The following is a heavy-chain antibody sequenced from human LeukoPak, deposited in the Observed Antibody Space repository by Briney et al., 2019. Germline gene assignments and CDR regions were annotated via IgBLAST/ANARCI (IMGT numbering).Heavy chain of an antibody. Sequence: PSETLSLTCAVYGGSFSGYYWSWIRQPPGKGLEWIGEINHSGSTNYNPSLKSRVTISVDTSKNQFSLKLSSVTAADTAVYYCARGGITYYDSSGLDYWGQGTLVTVSS. J-gene: IGHJ4*02. CDR1: GGSFSGYY. CDR2: INHSGST. CDR3: ARGGITYYDSSGLDY. D-gene: IGHD3-22*01. V-gene: IGHV4-34*01.